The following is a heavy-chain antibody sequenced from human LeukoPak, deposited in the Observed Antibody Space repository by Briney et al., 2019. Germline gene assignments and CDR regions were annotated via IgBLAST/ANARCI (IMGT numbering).Heavy chain of an antibody. Sequence: SETLSLPCTVSGGSISSYYWSWIRQPPGKGLEWIGYIYYSGSTNYNPSLKSRVTISVDTSKNQFSLKLSSVTAADTAVYYCARGNYDSSGYLAVFDYWGQGTLVTVSS. CDR3: ARGNYDSSGYLAVFDY. CDR2: IYYSGST. CDR1: GGSISSYY. V-gene: IGHV4-59*01. J-gene: IGHJ4*02. D-gene: IGHD3-22*01.